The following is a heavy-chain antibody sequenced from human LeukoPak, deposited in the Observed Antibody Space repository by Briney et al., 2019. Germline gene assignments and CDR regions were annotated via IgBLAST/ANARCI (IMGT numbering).Heavy chain of an antibody. D-gene: IGHD2-15*01. CDR1: GGSISSYY. Sequence: SETLSLTCTVSGGSISSYYWSWIRQPPGKGLEWIGYIYYSGSTNYNPSLKSRVTISVDTSKNQFSLKLSSMTAADTAVYYCARDRYCSGGSCYFNGMDVWGQGTTVTVSS. CDR3: ARDRYCSGGSCYFNGMDV. V-gene: IGHV4-59*01. J-gene: IGHJ6*02. CDR2: IYYSGST.